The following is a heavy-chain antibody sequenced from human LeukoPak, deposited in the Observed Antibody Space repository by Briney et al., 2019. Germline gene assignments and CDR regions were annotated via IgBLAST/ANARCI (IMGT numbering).Heavy chain of an antibody. CDR1: EVTFSSYW. D-gene: IGHD2-21*01. CDR2: TNQDGSEE. J-gene: IGHJ6*02. V-gene: IGHV3-7*01. CDR3: ARYCGGDCYGMDV. Sequence: SGGSLGLSCAVSEVTFSSYWMSWVRQAPGKGLEWVANTNQDGSEEHYADSVKGRFTISRDNAKNSLYLQMNSLRAEDTAVYYCARYCGGDCYGMDVWGQGTTVIVSS.